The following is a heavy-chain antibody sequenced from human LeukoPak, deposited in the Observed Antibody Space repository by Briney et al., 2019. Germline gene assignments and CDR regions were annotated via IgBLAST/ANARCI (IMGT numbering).Heavy chain of an antibody. V-gene: IGHV3-30*04. D-gene: IGHD1-26*01. Sequence: GGSLRLSCAASGFTFSSYAMHWARQAPGKGLEWVAVISYDGSNKYHADSVKGRFTISRDNSKNTLYLQMNSLRAEDTAVYYCAREIRLGPYCYYGMDVWGKGTTVTVSS. J-gene: IGHJ6*04. CDR1: GFTFSSYA. CDR2: ISYDGSNK. CDR3: AREIRLGPYCYYGMDV.